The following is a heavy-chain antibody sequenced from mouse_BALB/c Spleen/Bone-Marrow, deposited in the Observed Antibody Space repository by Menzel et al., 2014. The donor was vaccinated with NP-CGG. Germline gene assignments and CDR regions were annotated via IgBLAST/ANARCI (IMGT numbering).Heavy chain of an antibody. D-gene: IGHD1-1*01. CDR1: GFNIKDTY. J-gene: IGHJ3*01. Sequence: EVQLQESGAELVKPGASVKLSCTASGFNIKDTYMHWVKQRPEQGLEWIGRIDPANGNTKHDPEFQGKATITADTSSNTAYLQLSSLTSEDTAVYYCASYYYGSSSLAYWGQGTLVTVSA. V-gene: IGHV14-3*02. CDR2: IDPANGNT. CDR3: ASYYYGSSSLAY.